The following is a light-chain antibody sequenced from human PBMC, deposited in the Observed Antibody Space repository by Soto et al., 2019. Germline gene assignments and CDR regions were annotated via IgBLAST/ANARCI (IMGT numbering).Light chain of an antibody. CDR2: AAS. Sequence: EIVLTQSPGTLALSPGERAPLSCRASQSVYNSYLAWYQQKPGQTPRLLINAASNRATGVPDRFSGSGSGTDFTLTISRLEPKDFAVYYCQQYGSPPHSFGQGTKVE. CDR3: QQYGSPPHS. V-gene: IGKV3-20*01. CDR1: QSVYNSY. J-gene: IGKJ2*01.